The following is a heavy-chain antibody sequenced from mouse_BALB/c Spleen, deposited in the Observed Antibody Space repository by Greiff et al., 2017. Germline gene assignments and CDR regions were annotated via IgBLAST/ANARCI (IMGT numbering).Heavy chain of an antibody. D-gene: IGHD2-14*01. CDR2: INPNNGGT. Sequence: VQLQQSGPELVKPGASVKIPCKASGYTFTDYNMDWVKQSHGKSLEWIGDINPNNGGTIYNQKFKGKATLTVDKSPSTAYMELRSLTSEDTAVYYCATYYRYDHDYAMDYWGQGTSVTVSS. CDR1: GYTFTDYN. V-gene: IGHV1-18*01. CDR3: ATYYRYDHDYAMDY. J-gene: IGHJ4*01.